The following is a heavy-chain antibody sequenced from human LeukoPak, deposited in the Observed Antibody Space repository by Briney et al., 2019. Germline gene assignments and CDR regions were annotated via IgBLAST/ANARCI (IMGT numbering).Heavy chain of an antibody. D-gene: IGHD3-22*01. CDR3: ARDRYDSSGYYKD. J-gene: IGHJ4*02. Sequence: GASVKVSCKASGGTFSSYAISWVRQAPAQGLEWMGRIIPIFGTANYAQKFQGRVTITTDESTSTAYMELSSLRSEDTAVYYCARDRYDSSGYYKDWGQETLVTVSS. CDR1: GGTFSSYA. V-gene: IGHV1-69*05. CDR2: IIPIFGTA.